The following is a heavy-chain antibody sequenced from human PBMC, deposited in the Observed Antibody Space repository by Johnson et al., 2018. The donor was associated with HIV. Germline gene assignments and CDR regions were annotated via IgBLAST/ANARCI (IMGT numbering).Heavy chain of an antibody. J-gene: IGHJ3*02. V-gene: IGHV3-15*01. CDR1: GFNFNHAW. CDR3: TGYDFWSGYYVLAFDI. D-gene: IGHD3-3*01. Sequence: VQLVESGGGLVKPGKSLRLSCEASGFNFNHAWMSWVRQAPGKGLEWVGRIISERDGGKTDYSAPVKDRFTISRDDSTNTLYLQMNSLKTEDTAVYYCTGYDFWSGYYVLAFDIWGLGTMVTVSS. CDR2: IISERDGGKT.